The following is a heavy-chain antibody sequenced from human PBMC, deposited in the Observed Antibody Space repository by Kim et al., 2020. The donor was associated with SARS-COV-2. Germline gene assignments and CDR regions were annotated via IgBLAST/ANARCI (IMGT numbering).Heavy chain of an antibody. Sequence: SETLSLTCTVSGGSISSSSYYWGWIRQPPGKGLEWIGSIYYSGSTYYNPSLKSRVTISVDTSKNQFSLKLSSVTAADTAVYYCARVNKQQLPHYYYGMDVWGQGTTVTVSS. CDR3: ARVNKQQLPHYYYGMDV. J-gene: IGHJ6*02. D-gene: IGHD6-13*01. CDR2: IYYSGST. V-gene: IGHV4-39*07. CDR1: GGSISSSSYY.